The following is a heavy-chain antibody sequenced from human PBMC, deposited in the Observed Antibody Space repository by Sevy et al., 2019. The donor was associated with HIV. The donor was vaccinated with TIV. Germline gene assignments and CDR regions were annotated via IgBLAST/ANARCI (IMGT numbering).Heavy chain of an antibody. CDR1: GFTFSNYF. D-gene: IGHD3-10*01. Sequence: GGSLRLSCAASGFTFSNYFMNWVRQAPGKGLEWVSSISSGSSYIFYADSLKGRFTISRDNAKKSLYLHMNSLGAEDTAVYYCARGDYYGSLYYFDYWGPGTLVTVSS. CDR2: ISSGSSYI. V-gene: IGHV3-21*01. CDR3: ARGDYYGSLYYFDY. J-gene: IGHJ4*02.